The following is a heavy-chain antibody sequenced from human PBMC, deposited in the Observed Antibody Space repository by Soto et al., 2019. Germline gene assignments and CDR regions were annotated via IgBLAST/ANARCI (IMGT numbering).Heavy chain of an antibody. V-gene: IGHV2-26*01. D-gene: IGHD6-19*01. CDR2: IFSNDEK. Sequence: QVTLKESGPVLVKPTETLTLTCTVSGFSLSNARMGVSWIRQPPGKALEWLAHIFSNDEKSYSTSLKSRLTISKDTSKSQVVLTMTNMDPVDTATYYCARILVDSSGWYGLHMYYFDYWGQGTLVTVSS. J-gene: IGHJ4*02. CDR1: GFSLSNARMG. CDR3: ARILVDSSGWYGLHMYYFDY.